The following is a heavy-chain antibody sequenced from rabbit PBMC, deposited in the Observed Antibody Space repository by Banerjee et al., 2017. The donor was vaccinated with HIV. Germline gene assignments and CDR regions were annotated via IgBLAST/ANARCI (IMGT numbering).Heavy chain of an antibody. V-gene: IGHV1S40*01. CDR2: IYAGNSGST. CDR3: ARDLTDVIGWNFGW. CDR1: GIDFSSYYY. J-gene: IGHJ4*01. D-gene: IGHD1-1*01. Sequence: QQLEESGGGLVKPGASLTLTCTASGIDFSSYYYMCWVRQAPGKGLEWIACIYAGNSGSTHYASWAKGRFTFSKTSSTTVTLQMTSLTAADTATYFCARDLTDVIGWNFGWWGPGTLVTVS.